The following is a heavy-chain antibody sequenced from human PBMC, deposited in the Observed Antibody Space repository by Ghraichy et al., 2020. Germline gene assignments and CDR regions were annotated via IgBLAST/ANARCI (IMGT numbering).Heavy chain of an antibody. CDR1: GGSFSGYY. J-gene: IGHJ3*02. Sequence: SETLSLTCAVYGGSFSGYYWSWIRQPPGKGLEWIGEINHSGSTNYNPSLKSRVTISVDTSKNQFSLKLSSVTAADTAVYYCARVIGRFVVVPAAYPHKKENAFDIWGQGTMVTVSS. CDR3: ARVIGRFVVVPAAYPHKKENAFDI. V-gene: IGHV4-34*01. CDR2: INHSGST. D-gene: IGHD2-2*01.